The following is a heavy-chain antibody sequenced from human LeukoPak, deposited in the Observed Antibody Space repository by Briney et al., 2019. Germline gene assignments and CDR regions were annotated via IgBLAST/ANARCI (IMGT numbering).Heavy chain of an antibody. CDR1: GFTFSSYA. CDR2: IKQGGSEK. CDR3: ARADYDYVWGSYRQYYFDY. D-gene: IGHD3-16*02. Sequence: GGSLRLSCAASGFTFSSYAMSWVRQAPGKGLEWVANIKQGGSEKYYVDSVKGRFTLSRDNAKNSLYLQMNSLRAEDTAVYYCARADYDYVWGSYRQYYFDYWGQGTLVTVSS. V-gene: IGHV3-7*01. J-gene: IGHJ4*02.